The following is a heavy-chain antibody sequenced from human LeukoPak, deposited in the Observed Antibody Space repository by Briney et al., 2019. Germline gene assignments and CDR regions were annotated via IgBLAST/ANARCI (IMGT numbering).Heavy chain of an antibody. V-gene: IGHV1-69*13. J-gene: IGHJ4*02. CDR2: IIPIFGTA. CDR1: GGTFSSYA. D-gene: IGHD1-26*01. Sequence: GASVKVSCKASGGTFSSYAISWVRQAPGQGLEWMGGIIPIFGTANYAQKFQGRVTITADESTSTAYMELSSLRAEDTAVYYCAKDHGPVGATWDFDYWGQGTLVTVSS. CDR3: AKDHGPVGATWDFDY.